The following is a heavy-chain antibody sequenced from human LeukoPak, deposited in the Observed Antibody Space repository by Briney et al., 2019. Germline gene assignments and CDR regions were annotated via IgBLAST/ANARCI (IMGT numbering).Heavy chain of an antibody. CDR3: AKDGVVVPAALIDY. CDR1: GFTFSSYA. J-gene: IGHJ4*02. D-gene: IGHD2-2*01. Sequence: PGGSLRLSCAASGFTFSSYAMSWVRQAPGRGLEWVSAISGSGGSTYYADSVKGRFTISRDNSKNTLYLQMNSLRAEDTAVYYCAKDGVVVPAALIDYWGQGTLVTVSS. CDR2: ISGSGGST. V-gene: IGHV3-23*01.